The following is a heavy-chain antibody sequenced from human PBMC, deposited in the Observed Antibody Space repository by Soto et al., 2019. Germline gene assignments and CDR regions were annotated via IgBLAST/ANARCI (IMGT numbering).Heavy chain of an antibody. D-gene: IGHD2-15*01. V-gene: IGHV4-39*01. CDR1: GISVSSNDYY. CDR2: LFYSGST. J-gene: IGHJ5*02. CDR3: AAFVVPASRNTDFDP. Sequence: PSETLSLTCTVSGISVSSNDYYWDWVRQSPGKGLDWIGNLFYSGSTFYNPSLRSRVTISADTSKNQFSLRLSSVTAADTAVYYCAAFVVPASRNTDFDPRGQGTLVTVSS.